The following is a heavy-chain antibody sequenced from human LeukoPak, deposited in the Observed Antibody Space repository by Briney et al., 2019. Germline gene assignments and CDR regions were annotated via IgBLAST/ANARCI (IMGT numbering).Heavy chain of an antibody. CDR2: INAGNGNT. D-gene: IGHD6-13*01. CDR3: AREGFTSSSWYYFAY. CDR1: GYTFINFA. J-gene: IGHJ4*02. V-gene: IGHV1-3*01. Sequence: ASVKVSCKASGYTFINFAINWGRQAPGQRLEWMGWINAGNGNTKYSQKFQGRVTITRDTSASTAYMKLSSLRSEDTAVYYCAREGFTSSSWYYFAYWGQGTLVTVSS.